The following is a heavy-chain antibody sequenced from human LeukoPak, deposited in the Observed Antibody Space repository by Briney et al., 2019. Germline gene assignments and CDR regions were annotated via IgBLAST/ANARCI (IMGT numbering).Heavy chain of an antibody. D-gene: IGHD1-14*01. CDR2: ISSSSSYI. J-gene: IGHJ4*02. CDR3: ARGGVRRGYYDY. Sequence: GSLRLSCVGSGFIFSNYNMNWVRQAPGKGLEWVSSISSSSSYIYYADSVKGRFTISRDNAKNSLYLQMNSLRTEDTAVYYCARGGVRRGYYDYWGQGTLVTVSS. CDR1: GFIFSNYN. V-gene: IGHV3-21*01.